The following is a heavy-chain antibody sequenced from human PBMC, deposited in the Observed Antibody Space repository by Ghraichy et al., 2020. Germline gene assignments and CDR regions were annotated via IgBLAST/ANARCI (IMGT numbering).Heavy chain of an antibody. V-gene: IGHV4-34*01. CDR2: INHSGST. CDR1: GGSFSGYY. CDR3: ARGLEGWGKTAMVIRPIDY. D-gene: IGHD5-18*01. Sequence: SETLSLTCAVYGGSFSGYYWSWIRQPPGKGLEWIGEINHSGSTNYNPSLKSRVTISVDTSKNQFSLKLSSVTAADTAVYYCARGLEGWGKTAMVIRPIDYWGQGTLVTVSS. J-gene: IGHJ4*02.